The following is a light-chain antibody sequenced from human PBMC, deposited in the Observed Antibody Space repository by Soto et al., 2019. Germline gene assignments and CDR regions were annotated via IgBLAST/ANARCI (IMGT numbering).Light chain of an antibody. CDR3: QQSYSTPRMYT. V-gene: IGKV1-39*01. CDR1: QSISSY. CDR2: AAS. J-gene: IGKJ2*01. Sequence: DIQMTQSPSSLSASVGDRVTITCRASQSISSYLNWYQQKPGKAPKLLIYAASSLQSGVPSRFRGGGSGTDFTLTISSLQPEDFATYYCQQSYSTPRMYTFGQGTKLEIK.